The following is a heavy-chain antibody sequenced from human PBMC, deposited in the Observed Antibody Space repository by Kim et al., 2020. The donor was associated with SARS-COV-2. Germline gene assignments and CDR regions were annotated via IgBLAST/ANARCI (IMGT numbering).Heavy chain of an antibody. V-gene: IGHV3-30*18. CDR2: ISYDGSNK. D-gene: IGHD5-12*01. CDR3: ANEPPRGNYGMDV. CDR1: GFTFSSYG. J-gene: IGHJ6*02. Sequence: GGSLRLSCAASGFTFSSYGMHWVRQAPGKGLEWVAVISYDGSNKYYADSVKGRFTISRDNSKNTLYLQMNSLRAEDTAVYYCANEPPRGNYGMDVWGQGTTVTVSS.